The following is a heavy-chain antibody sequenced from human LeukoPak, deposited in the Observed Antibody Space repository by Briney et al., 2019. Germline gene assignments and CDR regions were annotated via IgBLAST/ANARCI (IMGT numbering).Heavy chain of an antibody. J-gene: IGHJ6*03. V-gene: IGHV4-59*08. CDR2: IYYSGST. CDR1: GGSISSYY. Sequence: SETLSLTRTVSGGSISSYYWSWIRQPPGKGLEWIGYIYYSGSTNYNPSLKSRVTISVDTSKNQFSLKLSSVTAADTAVYYCATHYGDYYYYYMDVWGKGTTVTVSS. CDR3: ATHYGDYYYYYMDV. D-gene: IGHD4-17*01.